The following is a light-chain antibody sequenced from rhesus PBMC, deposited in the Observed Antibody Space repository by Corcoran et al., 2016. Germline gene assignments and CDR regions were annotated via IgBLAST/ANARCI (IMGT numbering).Light chain of an antibody. CDR2: EVS. Sequence: QTAPTQSPSVSGSPGPSVTLSCSGSTSDIGCYTRVSWYQQHPDKAPKLMIYEVSKRPSGVSDRFSGSKSGNTASLTISGLQAEDEADYYCSSYASSTTCIFGAGTRLTVL. V-gene: IGLV2-13*03. J-gene: IGLJ1*01. CDR1: TSDIGCYTR. CDR3: SSYASSTTCI.